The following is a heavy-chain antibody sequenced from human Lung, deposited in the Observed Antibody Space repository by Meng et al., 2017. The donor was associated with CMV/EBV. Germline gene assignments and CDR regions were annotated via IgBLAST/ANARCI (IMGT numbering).Heavy chain of an antibody. CDR1: GFTFSSYS. J-gene: IGHJ6*02. D-gene: IGHD6-6*01. Sequence: SCAASGFTFSSYSMNWVRQAPGKGLEWVSSISSSSYIYYADSVKGRFTISRDNAKNSLYLQMNSLRAEDTAVYYCARDAEQLVRGGGMDVWGQGXTVTVSS. CDR3: ARDAEQLVRGGGMDV. V-gene: IGHV3-21*01. CDR2: ISSSSYI.